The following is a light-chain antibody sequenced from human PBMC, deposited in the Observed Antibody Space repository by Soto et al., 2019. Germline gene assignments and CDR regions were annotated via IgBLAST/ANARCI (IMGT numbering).Light chain of an antibody. CDR3: QQYGSSGT. V-gene: IGKV3-20*01. CDR1: QSISSNS. J-gene: IGKJ1*01. CDR2: GAS. Sequence: EIVMTQSPATLSVSPVERATLSCMASQSISSNSLAWYQQKPGQAPRLLIYGASNRATGIPDRFSGSGSGTDFTLTISRLEPEDFAVYYCQQYGSSGTFGQGTKVDI.